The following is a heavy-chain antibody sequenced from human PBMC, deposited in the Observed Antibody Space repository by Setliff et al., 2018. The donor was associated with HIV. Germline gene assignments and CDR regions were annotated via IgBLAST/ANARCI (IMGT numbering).Heavy chain of an antibody. CDR1: GGSISRGGYY. Sequence: SLTCTVSGGSISRGGYYWSWIRQHPGRGLEWIGYIYYSGNTYYNPSLKSRLTISVDTSKNHFSLKLSSVTAADTAVYYCARAFCSSASCYGGGDAFDIWGQGTMVTVSS. D-gene: IGHD2-2*01. J-gene: IGHJ3*02. CDR2: IYYSGNT. CDR3: ARAFCSSASCYGGGDAFDI. V-gene: IGHV4-31*03.